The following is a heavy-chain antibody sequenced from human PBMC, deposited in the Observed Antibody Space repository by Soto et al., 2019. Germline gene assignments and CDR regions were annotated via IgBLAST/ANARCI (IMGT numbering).Heavy chain of an antibody. CDR2: ISYDGSNK. J-gene: IGHJ3*02. CDR1: GFTFSSYG. CDR3: AKEGPITYYYGSGSYNAFDI. Sequence: GSLRLSCAASGFTFSSYGMHWVHQAPGKGLEWVAVISYDGSNKYYADSVKGRFTISRDNSKNTLYLQMNSLRAEDTAVYYCAKEGPITYYYGSGSYNAFDIWGQGTMVTVSS. V-gene: IGHV3-30*18. D-gene: IGHD3-10*01.